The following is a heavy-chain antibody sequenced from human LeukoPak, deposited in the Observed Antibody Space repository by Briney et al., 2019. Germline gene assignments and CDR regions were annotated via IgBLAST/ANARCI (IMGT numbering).Heavy chain of an antibody. D-gene: IGHD6-19*01. Sequence: GGSLRLSCAASGFTFSTHSMTWVRQGPGKGLEWVPSIYNSGAKTFYADSVKGRFTISRDNSKNTLYLQMNSLRVEDTAVYYCAKDVAPDSGWDLDYWGQGTLVTVSS. V-gene: IGHV3-23*01. J-gene: IGHJ4*02. CDR1: GFTFSTHS. CDR3: AKDVAPDSGWDLDY. CDR2: IYNSGAKT.